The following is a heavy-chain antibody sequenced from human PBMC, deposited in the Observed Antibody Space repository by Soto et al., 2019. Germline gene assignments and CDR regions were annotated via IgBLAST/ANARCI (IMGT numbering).Heavy chain of an antibody. J-gene: IGHJ5*01. CDR1: GGSISSSSYY. D-gene: IGHD6-6*01. CDR2: IYYSGST. CDR3: SSRAAFSSSPNWXDS. V-gene: IGHV4-39*01. Sequence: SETLSLTCTVSGGSISSSSYYWGWIRQPPGKGLEWIGSIYYSGSTYYNPSLKSRVTISLDTSKNQFSLKLSSVTAADTAVYYCSSRAAFSSSPNWXDSWGQGTLVTVSS.